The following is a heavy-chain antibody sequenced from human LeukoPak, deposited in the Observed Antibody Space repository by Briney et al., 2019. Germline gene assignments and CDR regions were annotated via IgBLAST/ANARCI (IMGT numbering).Heavy chain of an antibody. CDR1: GFSLGTSGVG. CDR2: IYWDDDK. V-gene: IGHV2-5*02. J-gene: IGHJ4*02. D-gene: IGHD5-18*01. Sequence: SGPTLVNPTQTLTLTCTFSGFSLGTSGVGVGWIRQPPGKALEWLALIYWDDDKRYSPSLKSRLTITRDTSKNQVVLTMTNMDPVDTATYYCAHRNTAMVTDYFDFWGQGTLVTVSS. CDR3: AHRNTAMVTDYFDF.